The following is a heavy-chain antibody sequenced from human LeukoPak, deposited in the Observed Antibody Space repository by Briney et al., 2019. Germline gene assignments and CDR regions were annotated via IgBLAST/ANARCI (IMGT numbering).Heavy chain of an antibody. D-gene: IGHD2-21*01. CDR2: IYHSGST. CDR3: ARDGAYCGGDCYPSDAFDI. V-gene: IGHV4-38-2*02. J-gene: IGHJ3*02. Sequence: SETLSLTCTVSGYSISSGYYWGWIRQPPGKGLEWIGSIYHSGSTYYNPSLKSRVTISVDTSKNQFSLKLSSATAADTAVYYCARDGAYCGGDCYPSDAFDIWGQGTMVTVSS. CDR1: GYSISSGYY.